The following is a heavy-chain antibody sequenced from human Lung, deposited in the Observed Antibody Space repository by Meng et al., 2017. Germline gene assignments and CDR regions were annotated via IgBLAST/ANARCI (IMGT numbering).Heavy chain of an antibody. J-gene: IGHJ4*02. CDR2: TYYRSKWYN. D-gene: IGHD6-19*01. V-gene: IGHV6-1*01. CDR3: ARSQQWLDS. CDR1: GDSVSSNSAA. Sequence: QVHLQQSGPGLVKPSQPLSPTCAISGDSVSSNSAAWTWIRQSPSRGLEWLGRTYYRSKWYNGYAVSVRSRITINPDTSKNQFSLQLNSVTPEDTAVYYCARSQQWLDSWGQGTLVTVSS.